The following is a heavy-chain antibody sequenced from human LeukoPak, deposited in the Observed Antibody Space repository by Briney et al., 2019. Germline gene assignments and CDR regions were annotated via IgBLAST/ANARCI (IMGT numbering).Heavy chain of an antibody. J-gene: IGHJ4*02. CDR1: GFTFGDYA. V-gene: IGHV3-49*03. CDR2: IRSKAYGGTT. CDR3: TRDSRPGQRWLQFSGALRYFDY. Sequence: GGSLRLSCTASGFTFGDYAMSWFRQAPGKGLEWVGFIRSKAYGGTTEYAASVKGRFTISRDDSKSIAYLQMNGLKTEDTAVYYCTRDSRPGQRWLQFSGALRYFDYWGQGTLVTVSS. D-gene: IGHD5-24*01.